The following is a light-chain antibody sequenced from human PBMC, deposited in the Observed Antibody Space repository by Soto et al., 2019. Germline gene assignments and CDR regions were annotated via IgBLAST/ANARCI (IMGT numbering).Light chain of an antibody. CDR3: QQYDNWPLT. CDR1: QRVDSI. CDR2: GAS. V-gene: IGKV3D-15*01. J-gene: IGKJ4*01. Sequence: IVMRQSPATVSVSXGERATLFCRASQRVDSILAWYQQTPGQAPRCXXVGASTRAQGSPARFSGSGSVTDFTRTISSLQSEDFGVYFGQQYDNWPLTFGGGTKVDIK.